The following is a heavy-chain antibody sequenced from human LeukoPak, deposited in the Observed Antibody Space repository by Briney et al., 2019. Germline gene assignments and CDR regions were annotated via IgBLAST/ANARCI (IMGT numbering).Heavy chain of an antibody. CDR3: AKLSRIGNVDY. CDR1: GFTFSSYA. Sequence: PGGSLRLSCTASGFTFSSYAMSWVRQAPGKGLEWVSGVTKSGGGTEPADSEKGRVSISRDNSKNTLYLQMNSLRAEDTALYYCAKLSRIGNVDYWGQGTLVTVSS. D-gene: IGHD3-3*02. CDR2: VTKSGGGT. J-gene: IGHJ4*02. V-gene: IGHV3-23*01.